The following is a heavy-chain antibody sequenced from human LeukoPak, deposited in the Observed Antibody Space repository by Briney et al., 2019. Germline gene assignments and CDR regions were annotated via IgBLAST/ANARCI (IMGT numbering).Heavy chain of an antibody. Sequence: FQGRVTITRDTSASTAYMELSSLRSEDTAVYYCARGVGIFGTDVWGQGTTVTVSS. V-gene: IGHV1-3*01. J-gene: IGHJ6*02. D-gene: IGHD3-9*01. CDR3: ARGVGIFGTDV.